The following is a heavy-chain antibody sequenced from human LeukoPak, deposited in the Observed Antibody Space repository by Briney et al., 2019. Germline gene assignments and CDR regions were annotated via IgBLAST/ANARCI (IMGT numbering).Heavy chain of an antibody. J-gene: IGHJ5*02. Sequence: GGSLRLSCAASGFTFSSYAMSWVRQAPGKGLEWVSAISGSGGSTYYADSVKGRFTISRDNSKNTLYLQMNSLRAEDTAVYYCAKDPGGAVAEGLDPWGQGTLVTVSS. D-gene: IGHD6-19*01. CDR2: ISGSGGST. CDR3: AKDPGGAVAEGLDP. V-gene: IGHV3-23*01. CDR1: GFTFSSYA.